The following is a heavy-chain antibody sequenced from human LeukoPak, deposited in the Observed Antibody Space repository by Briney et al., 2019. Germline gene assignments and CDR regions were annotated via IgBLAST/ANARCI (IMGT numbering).Heavy chain of an antibody. CDR3: ARGDYGDPKPRDFDY. Sequence: GGSLRLSCAAYGFTFDNYGLSWVRQAPGKGLEWVSGINWNGGSTGHADSVKGRFTISRDNAKNSLYLQMNSLRAEDTAVYYCARGDYGDPKPRDFDYWGQGTLVTVSS. D-gene: IGHD4-17*01. CDR2: INWNGGST. J-gene: IGHJ4*02. CDR1: GFTFDNYG. V-gene: IGHV3-20*04.